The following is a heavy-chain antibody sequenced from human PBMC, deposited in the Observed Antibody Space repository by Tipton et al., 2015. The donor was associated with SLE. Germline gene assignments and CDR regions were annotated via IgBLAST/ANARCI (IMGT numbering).Heavy chain of an antibody. CDR2: FYYSGST. CDR1: GGSISSHY. Sequence: TLSLTCTVSGGSISSHYWSWIRQSPGKGLEWIGYFYYSGSTKYNPSLKSRVTISGDTSKNQFSLRLSSVTAADTAVYYCARDMRDVWTGYHYFDYWGQGTLVTVSS. CDR3: ARDMRDVWTGYHYFDY. V-gene: IGHV4-59*11. J-gene: IGHJ4*02. D-gene: IGHD3/OR15-3a*01.